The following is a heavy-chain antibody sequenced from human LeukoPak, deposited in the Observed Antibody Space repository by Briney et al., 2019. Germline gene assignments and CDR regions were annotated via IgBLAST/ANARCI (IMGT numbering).Heavy chain of an antibody. CDR2: INSDGGST. CDR1: GFTFSYYW. D-gene: IGHD1-26*01. J-gene: IGHJ3*02. Sequence: GGSLRLSCAASGFTFSYYWMHWVRQAPGKGLVWASRINSDGGSTTYVDSVRGRFTISRDNAKNTLYLQMNSVRVGDTAVYFCARDLNSGSYSSDAFDIWGQGTMVTVSS. CDR3: ARDLNSGSYSSDAFDI. V-gene: IGHV3-74*01.